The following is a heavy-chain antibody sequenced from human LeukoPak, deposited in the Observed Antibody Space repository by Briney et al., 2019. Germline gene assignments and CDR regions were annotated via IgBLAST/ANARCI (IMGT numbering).Heavy chain of an antibody. CDR2: ISSSSSNI. Sequence: KSGGSLRLSCAASGFTFSSYTMNWVRQAPGKGLEWVSSISSSSSNIYYADSVKGRFTISRDNAKNSLYLQMTSLRAEDTAVYYCVRDHRAVALNWFDPWGQGTLVTVSS. V-gene: IGHV3-21*01. J-gene: IGHJ5*02. CDR3: VRDHRAVALNWFDP. D-gene: IGHD6-19*01. CDR1: GFTFSSYT.